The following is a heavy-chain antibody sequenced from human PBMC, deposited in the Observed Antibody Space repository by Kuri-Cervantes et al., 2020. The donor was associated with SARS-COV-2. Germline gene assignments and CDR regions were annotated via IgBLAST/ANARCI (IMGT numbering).Heavy chain of an antibody. CDR2: VRGKANNYAT. CDR1: GFTFSSYA. J-gene: IGHJ4*02. V-gene: IGHV3-73*01. CDR3: TTLIDY. Sequence: GGSLRLSCAASGFTFSSYAMHWVRQAPGKGLEWVGRVRGKANNYATAYAASVKGRFTISRDDSKNTAYLQMNSLKTEDTAVYYCTTLIDYWGQGALVTVSS.